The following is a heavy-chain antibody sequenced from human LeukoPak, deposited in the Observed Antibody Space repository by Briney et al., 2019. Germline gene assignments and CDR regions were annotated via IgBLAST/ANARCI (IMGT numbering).Heavy chain of an antibody. V-gene: IGHV3-23*01. CDR2: ISGSGGST. J-gene: IGHJ5*02. CDR1: GFTFSSYA. Sequence: PGRSLRLSCAASGFTFSSYAMSWVRQAPGKGLEWVSAISGSGGSTYYADSVKGRFTISRDNSKNTLYLQMNSLRAEDTAVYYCAKALLRFLEWSFDPWGQGTLVTVSS. D-gene: IGHD3-3*01. CDR3: AKALLRFLEWSFDP.